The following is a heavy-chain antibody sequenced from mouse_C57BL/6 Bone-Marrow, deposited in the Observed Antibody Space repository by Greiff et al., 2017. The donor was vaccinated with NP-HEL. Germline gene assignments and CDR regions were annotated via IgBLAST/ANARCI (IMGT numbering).Heavy chain of an antibody. Sequence: VQLQQSGAELVRPGASVKLSCTASGFNIKDYYMHWVKQRPEQGLEWIGRIDPEDGDTEYAPKFQGKATMTADTSSNTAYLQLSSLTSEDTAVYYCTTSYYGSRGFAYWGQGTLVTVSA. D-gene: IGHD1-1*01. CDR1: GFNIKDYY. CDR2: IDPEDGDT. V-gene: IGHV14-1*01. CDR3: TTSYYGSRGFAY. J-gene: IGHJ3*01.